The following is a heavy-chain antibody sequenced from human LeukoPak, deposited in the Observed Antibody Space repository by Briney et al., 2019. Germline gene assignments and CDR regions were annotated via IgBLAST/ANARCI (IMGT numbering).Heavy chain of an antibody. D-gene: IGHD6-13*01. V-gene: IGHV4-4*07. CDR2: IYTSGST. J-gene: IGHJ5*02. CDR3: AREEQQLDGWENWFDP. Sequence: PSETLSLTCTVSGGSISSYYWSWIRQSAGKGLEWIGRIYTSGSTNYNPSLKSRVTMSVDTSKNQFSLKLSSVTAADTAVYYCAREEQQLDGWENWFDPWGQGTLVTVSS. CDR1: GGSISSYY.